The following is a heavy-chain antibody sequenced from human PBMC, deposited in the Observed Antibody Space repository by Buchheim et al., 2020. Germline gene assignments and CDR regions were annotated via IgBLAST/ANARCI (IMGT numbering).Heavy chain of an antibody. CDR2: ISGSGNST. D-gene: IGHD1-26*01. J-gene: IGHJ6*02. Sequence: EVQLLESGGGLVQPGGSLRLSCAASRFTFSSYAMTWVRQAPGKGLEWVSTISGSGNSTYYTDPVKGRFTISRDNSKTTLYLQMNSLRAEDTAVYYCAKGVGATSSYGMDVWGQGTT. CDR1: RFTFSSYA. V-gene: IGHV3-23*01. CDR3: AKGVGATSSYGMDV.